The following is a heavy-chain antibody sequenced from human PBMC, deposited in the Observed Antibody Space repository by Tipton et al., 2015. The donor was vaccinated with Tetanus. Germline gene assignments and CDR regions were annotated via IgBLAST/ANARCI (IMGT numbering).Heavy chain of an antibody. V-gene: IGHV4-59*02. CDR3: AGVTAQRTELYFEH. J-gene: IGHJ1*01. CDR2: VYYTGDT. CDR1: GDSASGYY. Sequence: LRLSCTVSGDSASGYYWSWIRQPPGKGLEWVGYVYYTGDTNYNPSLKSRVTISMDRSENQISLKMTSVTAADTAVYYCAGVTAQRTELYFEHWGQGTQVTVSS. D-gene: IGHD2-8*02.